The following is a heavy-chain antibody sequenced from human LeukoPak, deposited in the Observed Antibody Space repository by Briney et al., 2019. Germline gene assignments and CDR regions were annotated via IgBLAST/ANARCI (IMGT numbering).Heavy chain of an antibody. J-gene: IGHJ5*02. D-gene: IGHD3-10*01. CDR1: GVTFSSYA. Sequence: ASVKFSCKPSGVTFSSYAIRWVRQAPGQGLEWMGGFIPIFGTANYAQKFQGRVTITADEATSTAHMELSSLRSEDTAVDSCARSRVGKWVGESKGDWFDPWGQGTLVTVSS. CDR2: FIPIFGTA. CDR3: ARSRVGKWVGESKGDWFDP. V-gene: IGHV1-69*13.